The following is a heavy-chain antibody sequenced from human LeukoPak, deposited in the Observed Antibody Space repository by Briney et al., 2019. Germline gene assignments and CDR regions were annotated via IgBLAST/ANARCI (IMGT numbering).Heavy chain of an antibody. Sequence: ASVKVSCKASGYTFTGYGISWVRQAPGQGLEWMGGFDPEDGETIYAQRFQGRVTMTEDTSTDTAYMELSSLRSEDTAVYYCATDKDWGPGQWGQGTLVTVSS. J-gene: IGHJ4*02. CDR3: ATDKDWGPGQ. CDR1: GYTFTGYG. CDR2: FDPEDGET. V-gene: IGHV1-24*01. D-gene: IGHD3/OR15-3a*01.